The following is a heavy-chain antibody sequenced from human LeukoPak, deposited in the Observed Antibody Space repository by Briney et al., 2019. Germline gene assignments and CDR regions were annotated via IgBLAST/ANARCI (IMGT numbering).Heavy chain of an antibody. D-gene: IGHD3-16*01. Sequence: GGSLRLSCAASGFTFSSYTMHWVRQAPGKGLEWVSSISSSGDYIYYADSLKGRFTISRDNAKNSLFLQMNSLRAEDTAVYYCARDGVPAYYYAMDVWGQGTTVTVSS. CDR3: ARDGVPAYYYAMDV. J-gene: IGHJ6*02. V-gene: IGHV3-21*01. CDR1: GFTFSSYT. CDR2: ISSSGDYI.